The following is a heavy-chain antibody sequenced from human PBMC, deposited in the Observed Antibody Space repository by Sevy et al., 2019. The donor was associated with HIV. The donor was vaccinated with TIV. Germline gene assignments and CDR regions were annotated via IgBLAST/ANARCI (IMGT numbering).Heavy chain of an antibody. J-gene: IGHJ3*02. V-gene: IGHV3-21*01. Sequence: GGSLRLSCNASGITFSTSVMNWVRQSPDRGLEWVSSISGDTYYTHYADSMRGRFFVSRDNAKNSLFLEMNSLTVEDTAVYYCTRASLLGYCSTTSCYYAFDIWGPGTVVTVSS. CDR3: TRASLLGYCSTTSCYYAFDI. D-gene: IGHD2-2*01. CDR2: ISGDTYYT. CDR1: GITFSTSV.